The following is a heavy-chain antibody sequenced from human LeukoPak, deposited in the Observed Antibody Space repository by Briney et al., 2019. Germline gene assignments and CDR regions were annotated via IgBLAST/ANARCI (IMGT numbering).Heavy chain of an antibody. D-gene: IGHD6-13*01. CDR1: GDSISSYY. J-gene: IGHJ5*02. CDR3: ARQISGYSSSWYPNWFDP. CDR2: IYHTGST. V-gene: IGHV4-59*08. Sequence: SETLSLTCAVSGDSISSYYWSWIRQPPGKGLEWIGCIYHTGSTNYNPSLKSRVTISVDTSKNQFSLKLSSVTAADTAVYYCARQISGYSSSWYPNWFDPWGQGTLVTVSS.